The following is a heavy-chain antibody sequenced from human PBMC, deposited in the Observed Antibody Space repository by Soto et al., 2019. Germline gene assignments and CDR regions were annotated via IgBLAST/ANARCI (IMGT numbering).Heavy chain of an antibody. CDR3: ATTDTAMVTHYFDY. J-gene: IGHJ4*02. V-gene: IGHV4-30-4*01. CDR1: GGSISSGDYY. Sequence: SETLSLTCTVSGGSISSGDYYWSWIRQPPGKGLEWIGYIYYSGSTYYNPSLKSRVTISVDTSKNQFSLKLSSVTAADTAVYYCATTDTAMVTHYFDYWGQGTLVTVSS. D-gene: IGHD5-18*01. CDR2: IYYSGST.